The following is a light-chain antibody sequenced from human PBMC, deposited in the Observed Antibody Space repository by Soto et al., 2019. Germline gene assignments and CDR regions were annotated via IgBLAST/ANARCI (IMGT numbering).Light chain of an antibody. V-gene: IGKV3-11*01. J-gene: IGKJ1*01. CDR2: DAS. CDR3: QQLTDWPPQWK. CDR1: QSISSY. Sequence: EVVLTHSPHTLSLPPGEISTLSCLARQSISSYLAWYQQKPGQAPRLLIYDASSRATGIPARFSGSGSGTDFTRTISSLEPEDFAVYYCQQLTDWPPQWKFGQGTKGDIK.